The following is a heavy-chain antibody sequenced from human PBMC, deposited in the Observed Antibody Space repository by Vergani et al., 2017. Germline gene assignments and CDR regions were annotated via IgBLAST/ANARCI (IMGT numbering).Heavy chain of an antibody. D-gene: IGHD3-10*01. J-gene: IGHJ6*02. CDR3: AKSARVLWFGELLVRYYYYGMDV. V-gene: IGHV1-69*01. CDR2: IIPICGTA. Sequence: QVQLVQSGAEVKKPGSSVKVSCKASGGTFSSYAISWVRQAPGQGLEWMGGIIPICGTANYAQKFQGRVTITADESTSTAYMELSSLRSEDTAVYYCAKSARVLWFGELLVRYYYYGMDVWGQGTTVTVSS. CDR1: GGTFSSYA.